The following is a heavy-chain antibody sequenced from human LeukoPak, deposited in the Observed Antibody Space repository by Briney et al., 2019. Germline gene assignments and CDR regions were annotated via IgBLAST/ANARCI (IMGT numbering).Heavy chain of an antibody. CDR1: GDSITTTTYY. V-gene: IGHV4-39*07. J-gene: IGHJ4*02. CDR3: ARGFVDDYVWGSYGYFDY. D-gene: IGHD3-16*01. Sequence: SETLSLTCTVSGDSITTTTYYWAWIRQPPGKGLEWIGSLCYGVYSSYNPSLKSRVTISVDTSKYQFSLKLSSVTAADTAVYYCARGFVDDYVWGSYGYFDYWGQGTLVTVSS. CDR2: LCYGVYS.